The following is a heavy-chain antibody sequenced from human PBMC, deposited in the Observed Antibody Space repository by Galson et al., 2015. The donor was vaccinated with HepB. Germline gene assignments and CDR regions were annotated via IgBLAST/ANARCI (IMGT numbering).Heavy chain of an antibody. V-gene: IGHV1-2*02. Sequence: SVTVSCKASGYTFSVYYTHWVRQAPGQGLEWMGWIIPNSGGTTYSQKFQGRVTMTRDTSINTAYMELSSLRSDDAAVYYCARGVLPPALDYWGQGTLVTVSS. CDR1: GYTFSVYY. J-gene: IGHJ4*02. CDR2: IIPNSGGT. CDR3: ARGVLPPALDY. D-gene: IGHD2-2*01.